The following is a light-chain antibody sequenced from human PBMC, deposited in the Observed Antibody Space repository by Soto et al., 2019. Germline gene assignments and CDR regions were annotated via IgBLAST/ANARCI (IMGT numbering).Light chain of an antibody. CDR3: SSYTSSSFVV. Sequence: QSALTQPASVSGSPGQSITISCTGTSSDVGDYNYVSWYQQHPGKAPKLMIYEVSNRPSGVSNRFSGSKSGNTASLTISGLQAEDEADYYCSSYTSSSFVVFGGGTKVTVL. CDR2: EVS. V-gene: IGLV2-14*01. J-gene: IGLJ2*01. CDR1: SSDVGDYNY.